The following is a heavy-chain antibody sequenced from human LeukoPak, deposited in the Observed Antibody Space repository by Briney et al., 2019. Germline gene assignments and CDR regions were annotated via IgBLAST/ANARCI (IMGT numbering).Heavy chain of an antibody. D-gene: IGHD3-16*01. CDR3: ARDYGGSDFDY. Sequence: PGRSLRLSCAASGFTFNRFVIHWVRQAPGKGLDWVANINQDGSEKHYVDSVKGRFTISRDNAKNSLYLQINSLSAEDTAVYYCARDYGGSDFDYWGQGTLVTVSS. J-gene: IGHJ4*02. V-gene: IGHV3-7*01. CDR2: INQDGSEK. CDR1: GFTFNRFV.